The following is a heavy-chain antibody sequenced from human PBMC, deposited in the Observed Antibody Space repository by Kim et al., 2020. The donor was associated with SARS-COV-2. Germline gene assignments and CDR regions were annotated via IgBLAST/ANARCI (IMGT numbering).Heavy chain of an antibody. V-gene: IGHV1-18*01. CDR2: ISAYNGNT. CDR1: GYTFTSYG. Sequence: ASVKVSCKASGYTFTSYGISWVRQAPGQGLEWMGWISAYNGNTNYAQKLQGRVTMTTDTSTSTAYMELRSLRSDDTAVYYCARDPQIAVAPQSLGMDVWGQGTTVTVSS. D-gene: IGHD6-19*01. CDR3: ARDPQIAVAPQSLGMDV. J-gene: IGHJ6*02.